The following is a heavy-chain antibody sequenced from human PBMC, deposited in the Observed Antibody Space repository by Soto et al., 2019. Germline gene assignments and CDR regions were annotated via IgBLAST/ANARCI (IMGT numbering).Heavy chain of an antibody. CDR2: IWYDGSNK. J-gene: IGHJ4*02. CDR3: AREGEYDSSVRKQYAFDY. V-gene: IGHV3-33*01. Sequence: GGSLRLSCAASGFTCSSYGMHWVRQAPGKGLECVAVIWYDGSNKYYADSVKGRFTISRDNSKNTLYLQMNSLRAEDTAVYYCAREGEYDSSVRKQYAFDYWGQGTLVTVSS. D-gene: IGHD3-22*01. CDR1: GFTCSSYG.